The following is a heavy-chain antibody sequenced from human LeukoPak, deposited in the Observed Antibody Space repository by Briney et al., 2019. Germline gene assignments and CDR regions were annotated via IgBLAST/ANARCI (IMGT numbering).Heavy chain of an antibody. V-gene: IGHV1-18*01. Sequence: GASVKVSCKASGYTFTSYGISWVRQAPGQGLEWMGWISAYNGNTNYAQKLQGRVTMTTDTSTSTAYMELRSLRSDDTAVYYCARVYSGSPAFDAFDIWGQGTMVTVSS. D-gene: IGHD1-26*01. CDR3: ARVYSGSPAFDAFDI. CDR1: GYTFTSYG. J-gene: IGHJ3*02. CDR2: ISAYNGNT.